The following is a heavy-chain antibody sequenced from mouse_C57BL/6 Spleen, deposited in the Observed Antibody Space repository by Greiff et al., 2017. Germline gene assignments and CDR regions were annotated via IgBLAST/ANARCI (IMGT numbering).Heavy chain of an antibody. CDR1: GFNIKDYY. CDR2: IDPEDGDT. J-gene: IGHJ4*01. CDR3: TTGGGITTVVDHYYAMDY. D-gene: IGHD1-1*01. V-gene: IGHV14-1*01. Sequence: VQLQQSGAELVRPGASVKLSCTASGFNIKDYYMHWVKQRPEQGLEWIGRIDPEDGDTEYAPKFQGKATMTADTSSNTAYLQLSSLTSEDTAVYYCTTGGGITTVVDHYYAMDYWGQGTSVTVSS.